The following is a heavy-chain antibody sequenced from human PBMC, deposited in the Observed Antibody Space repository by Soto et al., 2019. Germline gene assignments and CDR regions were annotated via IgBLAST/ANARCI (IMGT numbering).Heavy chain of an antibody. CDR2: IYPGDSDT. CDR3: ARHLYESSGYRYFDL. CDR1: GYSFTSNW. D-gene: IGHD3-22*01. J-gene: IGHJ4*02. V-gene: IGHV5-51*01. Sequence: GEFLKISCQGSGYSFTSNWIGWVRQMPGKGLEWMGIIYPGDSDTKYSPSFQGQVTISVDKSISTAYLQWSSLKASDTAMYYCARHLYESSGYRYFDLWGQGTLVTVSS.